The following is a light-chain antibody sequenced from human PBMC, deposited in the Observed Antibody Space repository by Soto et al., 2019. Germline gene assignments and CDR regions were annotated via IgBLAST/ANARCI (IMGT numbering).Light chain of an antibody. CDR3: LHCAQWPLS. J-gene: IGKJ4*01. CDR1: QGISRY. CDR2: DAS. Sequence: EIVLTQSPATLSLSPGDRATLSCRASQGISRYLAWYQQKPGQVPRLLIYDASSRAVGVPSRFSGSGSGTDFSLTISGLEPEDVAMYYCLHCAQWPLSFGGGTKIEIK. V-gene: IGKV3-11*01.